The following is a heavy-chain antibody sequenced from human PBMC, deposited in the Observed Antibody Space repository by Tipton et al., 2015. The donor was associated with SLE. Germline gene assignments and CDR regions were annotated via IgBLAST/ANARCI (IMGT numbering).Heavy chain of an antibody. D-gene: IGHD2-15*01. CDR2: IYYSGST. J-gene: IGHJ6*02. CDR3: ARRTMVVAANGMDV. CDR1: GGSISSHY. Sequence: TLSLTCTVSGGSISSHYWSWIRQPPGKGLEWIGYIYYSGSTHYNPSLKSRVTISVDTSKNQFSLKLSSVTAADTAVYYCARRTMVVAANGMDVWGQGTTVTVSS. V-gene: IGHV4-59*11.